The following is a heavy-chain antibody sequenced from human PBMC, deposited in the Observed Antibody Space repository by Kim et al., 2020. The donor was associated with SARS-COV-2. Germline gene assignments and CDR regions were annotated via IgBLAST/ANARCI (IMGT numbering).Heavy chain of an antibody. D-gene: IGHD3-10*01. V-gene: IGHV3-21*01. CDR2: ISSSSSYI. Sequence: GGSLRLSCAASGFTFSSYSMNWVRQAPGKGLEWVSSISSSSSYIYYADSVKGRFTISRDNAKNSLYLQMNSLRAEDTAVYYCASSVGFGEFPSWGQGTLVTVSS. CDR3: ASSVGFGEFPS. J-gene: IGHJ5*02. CDR1: GFTFSSYS.